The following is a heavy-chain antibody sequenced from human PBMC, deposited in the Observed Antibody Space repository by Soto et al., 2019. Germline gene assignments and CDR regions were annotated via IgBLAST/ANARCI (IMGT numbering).Heavy chain of an antibody. CDR3: ANWNYPQSD. CDR2: ISNDGSKK. J-gene: IGHJ4*02. V-gene: IGHV3-30*18. D-gene: IGHD1-7*01. CDR1: GFTFNTYG. Sequence: QVQLVESGGGVVQPGKSLRLSCAASGFTFNTYGMHWVRQAPGKGPEWVAVISNDGSKKYYADSVKGRFTISRDNSKNTMYLQMNSPRAEDTAVDYCANWNYPQSDWGQGTLVTVSS.